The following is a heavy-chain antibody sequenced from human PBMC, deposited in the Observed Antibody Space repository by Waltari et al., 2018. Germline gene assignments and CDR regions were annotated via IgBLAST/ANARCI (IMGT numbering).Heavy chain of an antibody. Sequence: QVQLVQSGAEVKKPGASVKVSCKASGYTFTGDLMHWVRQAPGQGLEWMGRIDPDSGSTDYAQKFQGRVALTRDTSISTAYMEVSRLISDDTAVYYCARGQEQQAYFAFWGRGTLVTVSS. D-gene: IGHD1-1*01. J-gene: IGHJ2*01. CDR1: GYTFTGDL. CDR3: ARGQEQQAYFAF. V-gene: IGHV1-2*06. CDR2: IDPDSGST.